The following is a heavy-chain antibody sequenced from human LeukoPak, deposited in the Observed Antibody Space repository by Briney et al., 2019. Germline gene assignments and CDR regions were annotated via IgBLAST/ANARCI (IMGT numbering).Heavy chain of an antibody. Sequence: GRSLRLSCAASGFTFDDYAMHWVRQAPGKGLEWVSAISGSGGSTYYADSVKGRFTISRDNSKNTLYLQMNSLRAEDTAVYYCASPPRGYCSGGSCNGGDYWGQGTLVTVSS. D-gene: IGHD2-15*01. V-gene: IGHV3-23*01. CDR1: GFTFDDYA. CDR2: ISGSGGST. J-gene: IGHJ4*02. CDR3: ASPPRGYCSGGSCNGGDY.